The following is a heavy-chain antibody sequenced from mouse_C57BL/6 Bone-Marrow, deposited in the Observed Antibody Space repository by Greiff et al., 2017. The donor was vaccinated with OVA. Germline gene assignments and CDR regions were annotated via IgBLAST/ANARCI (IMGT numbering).Heavy chain of an antibody. Sequence: EVQGVESGGGLVQPGGSMKLSCVASGFTFSNYWMNWVRQSPEKGLEWVAQIRLKSDNYATHYAESVKGRFTISRDDSKSSVYLQMNNLRAEDTGIYYCTSYYSNFLYAMDYWGQGTSVTVSS. V-gene: IGHV6-3*01. CDR2: IRLKSDNYAT. CDR3: TSYYSNFLYAMDY. D-gene: IGHD2-5*01. J-gene: IGHJ4*01. CDR1: GFTFSNYW.